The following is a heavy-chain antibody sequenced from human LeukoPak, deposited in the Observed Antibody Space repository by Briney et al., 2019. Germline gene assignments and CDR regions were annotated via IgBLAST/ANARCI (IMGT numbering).Heavy chain of an antibody. Sequence: AGSLRLSCAASGFTFNNNWMTWVRQAPGKGPEWVANIKEDGSEKFYVDSVKGRFTISRDNAKNSLYLQMTSLRAEDTAVYYCTRATVHYDSSGYFEGLFAFDIGGQGTMVTVSS. V-gene: IGHV3-7*01. CDR1: GFTFNNNW. J-gene: IGHJ3*02. CDR2: IKEDGSEK. D-gene: IGHD3-22*01. CDR3: TRATVHYDSSGYFEGLFAFDI.